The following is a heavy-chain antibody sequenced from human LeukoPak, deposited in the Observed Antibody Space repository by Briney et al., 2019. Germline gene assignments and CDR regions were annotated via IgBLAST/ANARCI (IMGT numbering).Heavy chain of an antibody. J-gene: IGHJ4*02. CDR1: GGSISSSSYY. CDR2: IYYSGST. CDR3: AGRNYYGSGSYAV. D-gene: IGHD3-10*01. Sequence: PSETLSLTCTVSGGSISSSSYYWGWIRQPPGKGLEWIGSIYYSGSTYYNPSLKSRVTISVDTSKNQFSLKQSSVTAADTAVYYCAGRNYYGSGSYAVWGQGTLVTVSS. V-gene: IGHV4-39*01.